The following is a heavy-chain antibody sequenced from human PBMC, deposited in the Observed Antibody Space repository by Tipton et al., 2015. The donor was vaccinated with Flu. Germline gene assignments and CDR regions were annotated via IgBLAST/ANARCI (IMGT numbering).Heavy chain of an antibody. CDR2: IHYSGKT. CDR3: ARDRIVNGFWTGYERYGMDV. Sequence: TLSLTCTVSGGSISSHYWSWIRQPPGKGLEWIGNIHYSGKTYYNMPLKSRVTISVDTSNNQFSLKLTSVTAADTGLYYRARDRIVNGFWTGYERYGMDVWGQGTTVTVSS. J-gene: IGHJ6*02. CDR1: GGSISSHY. D-gene: IGHD3/OR15-3a*01. V-gene: IGHV4-59*11.